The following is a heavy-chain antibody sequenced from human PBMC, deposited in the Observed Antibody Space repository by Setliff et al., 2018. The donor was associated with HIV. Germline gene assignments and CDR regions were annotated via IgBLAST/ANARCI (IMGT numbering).Heavy chain of an antibody. Sequence: GESLKISCQGSGYNFVDYSIAWVRQVPGKGLEWMGIIYPVDSETRYSPSFQGQVTISTDKSINTAYLQLTTLKASDSAMYYCARPRGNDYAGSGFDNWGQGTLVTVSS. CDR2: IYPVDSET. CDR3: ARPRGNDYAGSGFDN. J-gene: IGHJ4*02. V-gene: IGHV5-51*01. D-gene: IGHD2-2*01. CDR1: GYNFVDYS.